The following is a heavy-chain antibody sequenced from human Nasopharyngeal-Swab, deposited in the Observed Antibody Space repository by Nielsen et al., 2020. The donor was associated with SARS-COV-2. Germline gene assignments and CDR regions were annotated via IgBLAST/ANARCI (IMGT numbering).Heavy chain of an antibody. V-gene: IGHV3-33*01. J-gene: IGHJ4*02. D-gene: IGHD1-26*01. CDR2: IWHDGSEK. CDR1: GFTFSDFG. CDR3: ARDRGGGSYFDFDY. Sequence: GESLNISCAASGFTFSDFGMHWVRHAPGKGLEWVGVIWHDGSEKYYAGSVKGRFTISRDNSRDTLYLQMNSLRAEDTALYYCARDRGGGSYFDFDYWGQGILVTVSS.